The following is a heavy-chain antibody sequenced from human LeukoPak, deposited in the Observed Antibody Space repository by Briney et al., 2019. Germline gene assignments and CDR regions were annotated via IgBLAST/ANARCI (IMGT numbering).Heavy chain of an antibody. J-gene: IGHJ5*02. CDR3: ARDMQQLVPKAFDP. CDR1: GLTYSGYG. D-gene: IGHD6-13*01. V-gene: IGHV3-48*01. Sequence: GGSLRLSCAASGLTYSGYGMNWVRQAPGKGLEWVSYISSSSSTIYYADSVKGRFTISRDNAKNSLYLQMNSLRAEDTAVYYCARDMQQLVPKAFDPWGQGTLVTVSS. CDR2: ISSSSSTI.